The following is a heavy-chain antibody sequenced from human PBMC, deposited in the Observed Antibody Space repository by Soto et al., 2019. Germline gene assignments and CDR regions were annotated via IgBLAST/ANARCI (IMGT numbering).Heavy chain of an antibody. CDR3: ASGPYCSRTNCQLSY. Sequence: QVQLVESGGGVVQPGRSLRLSCAASGFTFSSYGMHWVRQAPGKGLEWVAVIWYDGSNKYYADSVKGRFTISRDNSKNTLYLQMNRLRAEDTAVYYCASGPYCSRTNCQLSYWGQGTLVTVSS. D-gene: IGHD2-2*01. CDR1: GFTFSSYG. J-gene: IGHJ4*02. V-gene: IGHV3-33*01. CDR2: IWYDGSNK.